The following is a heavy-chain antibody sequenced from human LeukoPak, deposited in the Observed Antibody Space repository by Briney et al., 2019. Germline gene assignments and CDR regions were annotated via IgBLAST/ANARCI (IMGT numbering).Heavy chain of an antibody. CDR2: ISHDGSAK. J-gene: IGHJ4*02. Sequence: GGSLRLSCSASGFTFNKYALHWGRQAPGKGLEWMAVISHDGSAKYYADSVKGRFTIFRDNSKNTLQLQMNSLRPDDTAVYYCAKGPIATTGKFDYWGQGTLVTVSS. V-gene: IGHV3-30*04. CDR1: GFTFNKYA. D-gene: IGHD1-1*01. CDR3: AKGPIATTGKFDY.